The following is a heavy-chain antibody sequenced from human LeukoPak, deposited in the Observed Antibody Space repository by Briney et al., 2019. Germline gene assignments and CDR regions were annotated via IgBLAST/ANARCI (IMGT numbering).Heavy chain of an antibody. CDR3: AKGVNVGGTRLVDY. D-gene: IGHD1-26*01. J-gene: IGHJ4*02. Sequence: GGSLRLSCAASGFTFSTYGMHWVRQAPGKGLEWVAFIRYDGSNKYYADSVKGRFTIPRDNSENTLYLQMNSLRAEDTAVYYCAKGVNVGGTRLVDYWGQGTLVTVSS. CDR1: GFTFSTYG. CDR2: IRYDGSNK. V-gene: IGHV3-30*02.